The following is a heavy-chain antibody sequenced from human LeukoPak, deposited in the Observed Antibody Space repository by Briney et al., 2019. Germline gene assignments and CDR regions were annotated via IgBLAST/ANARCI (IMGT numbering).Heavy chain of an antibody. J-gene: IGHJ4*02. Sequence: GASVKVSCEASGGPFRRYAISWVRQAPGQGLEWMGRIIPIFGTANYAQKFQGRVTITTDESTSTAYMELSSLRSEDTAVYYCASPYYYDSSGSFDYWGQGTLATVSS. CDR1: GGPFRRYA. D-gene: IGHD3-22*01. CDR2: IIPIFGTA. CDR3: ASPYYYDSSGSFDY. V-gene: IGHV1-69*05.